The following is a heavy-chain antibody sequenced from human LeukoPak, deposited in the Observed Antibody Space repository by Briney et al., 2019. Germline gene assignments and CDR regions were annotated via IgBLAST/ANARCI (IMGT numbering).Heavy chain of an antibody. Sequence: ASVKVSCTVSGYTLTELSMHGVRQAPGKGLEWMGGFDPEDGETIYAQKFQGRVTMTEDTSTDTAYMELSSLRSEDTAVYYCATESPGYSSSWYRSDLDYWGQGTLVTVSS. J-gene: IGHJ4*02. CDR1: GYTLTELS. CDR2: FDPEDGET. D-gene: IGHD6-13*01. V-gene: IGHV1-24*01. CDR3: ATESPGYSSSWYRSDLDY.